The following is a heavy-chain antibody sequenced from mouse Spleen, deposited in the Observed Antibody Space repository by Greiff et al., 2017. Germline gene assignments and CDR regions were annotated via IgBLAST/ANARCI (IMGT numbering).Heavy chain of an antibody. V-gene: IGHV1-54*01. D-gene: IGHD2-10*01. Sequence: QVQLQQSGAELVRPGTSVKVSCKASGYAFTNYLIEWVKQRPGQGLEWIGVINPGSGGTSYNEKFKGKATLTADKSSSTAYMQLSSLTSEDSAVYFCARSGPTAYFDVWGTGTTVTVSS. CDR1: GYAFTNYL. J-gene: IGHJ1*03. CDR3: ARSGPTAYFDV. CDR2: INPGSGGT.